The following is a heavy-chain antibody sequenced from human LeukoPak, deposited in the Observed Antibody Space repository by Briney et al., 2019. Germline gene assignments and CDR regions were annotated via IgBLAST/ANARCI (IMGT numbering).Heavy chain of an antibody. J-gene: IGHJ6*02. V-gene: IGHV1-69*04. CDR3: ARVNACSSTSCYDYYYYGMDV. CDR2: IIPILGIA. Sequence: ASVKVSCKASGGTFSSYAISWVRQAPGQGVEWMGRIIPILGIANYAQKFQGRVTITADKSTSTAYMELSSLRSEDTAVYYCARVNACSSTSCYDYYYYGMDVWGQGTTVTVSS. D-gene: IGHD2-2*01. CDR1: GGTFSSYA.